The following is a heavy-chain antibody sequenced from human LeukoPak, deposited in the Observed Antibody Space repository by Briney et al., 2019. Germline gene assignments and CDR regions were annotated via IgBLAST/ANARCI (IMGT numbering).Heavy chain of an antibody. D-gene: IGHD2-8*01. V-gene: IGHV3-9*01. CDR2: ISWNSVTI. CDR3: AEAVGYCTNGVCYKYFHH. J-gene: IGHJ1*01. Sequence: PDRSLRLSCAASGFNFDDSAMHWVRQAPGKGLEWVSGISWNSVTIAYADSVKGRFTISRDNGKNSLYLQMNSLRADDTASYYCAEAVGYCTNGVCYKYFHHWGQGTLVTVSS. CDR1: GFNFDDSA.